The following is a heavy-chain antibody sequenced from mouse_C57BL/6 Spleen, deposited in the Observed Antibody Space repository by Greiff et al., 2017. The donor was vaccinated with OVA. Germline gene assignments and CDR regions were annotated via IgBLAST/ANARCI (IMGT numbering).Heavy chain of an antibody. CDR3: TREDSNYAMDY. Sequence: QVQLQQSGAELVRPGASVTLSCKASGYTFTDYEMHWVKQTPVHGLEWIGAIDPETGGTAYNQKFKGKAILTADKSSSTAYMELRSLTSEDSAVYYCTREDSNYAMDYWGQGTSVTVSS. CDR2: IDPETGGT. V-gene: IGHV1-15*01. CDR1: GYTFTDYE. J-gene: IGHJ4*01. D-gene: IGHD2-5*01.